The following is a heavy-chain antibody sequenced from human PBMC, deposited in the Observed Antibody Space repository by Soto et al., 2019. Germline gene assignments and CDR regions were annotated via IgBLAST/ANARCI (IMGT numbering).Heavy chain of an antibody. CDR2: IWYDGGNK. CDR3: AKTPNYDILTGQIDY. D-gene: IGHD3-9*01. V-gene: IGHV3-33*03. CDR1: GFTFSSSG. Sequence: PGGSLRLSCAASGFTFSSSGMHWVRQAPGKGLEWVAVIWYDGGNKDYADSVKGRFTISRDNAKNSLYLQMNSLRAEDTALYYCAKTPNYDILTGQIDYWGQGTLVTVSS. J-gene: IGHJ4*02.